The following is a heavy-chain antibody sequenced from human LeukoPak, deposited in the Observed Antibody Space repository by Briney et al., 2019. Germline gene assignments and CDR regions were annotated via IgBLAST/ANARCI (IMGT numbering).Heavy chain of an antibody. Sequence: GESLKTSCQGSKNSFTKSWVAWVRQKPGKGLEWMGIIYPGDSDTRYSPSFQGQVTISADKSISTAYLQWSSLKASDTAMYYCARRHCDSSGSAFDIWGQGTMVTVSS. CDR3: ARRHCDSSGSAFDI. CDR2: IYPGDSDT. D-gene: IGHD3-22*01. CDR1: KNSFTKSW. J-gene: IGHJ3*02. V-gene: IGHV5-51*01.